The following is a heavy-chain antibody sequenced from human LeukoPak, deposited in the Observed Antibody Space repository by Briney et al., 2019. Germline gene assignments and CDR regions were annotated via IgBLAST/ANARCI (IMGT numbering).Heavy chain of an antibody. V-gene: IGHV4-59*03. CDR3: AMTGDGYNYAYYFDY. J-gene: IGHJ4*02. CDR1: GGSISSYS. CDR2: IYYSGST. Sequence: SETLSLTCTVSGGSISSYSWSWIRQPPGKGLEWIGYIYYSGSTNYNPSLKSRVTISVDTSKNQFSLKLSSVTAADTAVYYCAMTGDGYNYAYYFDYWGLGTLVTVSS. D-gene: IGHD5-24*01.